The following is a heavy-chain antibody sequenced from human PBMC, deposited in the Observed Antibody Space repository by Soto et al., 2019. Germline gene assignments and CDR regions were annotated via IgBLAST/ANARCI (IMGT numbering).Heavy chain of an antibody. D-gene: IGHD2-8*01. CDR1: GYSFTDYH. V-gene: IGHV1-2*04. CDR3: ARGDSTDCSKGVCSFFYTHDMDV. Sequence: ASVKVSCKASGYSFTDYHIHWVRQAPGQGLEWLGRINPKSGGTSTAQKFQGWVTMTTDTSISTASMELTRLTSDDTAIYYCARGDSTDCSKGVCSFFYTHDMDVWG. CDR2: INPKSGGT. J-gene: IGHJ6*01.